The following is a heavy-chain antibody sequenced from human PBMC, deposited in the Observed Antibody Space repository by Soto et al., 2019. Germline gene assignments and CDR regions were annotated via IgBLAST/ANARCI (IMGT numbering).Heavy chain of an antibody. V-gene: IGHV3-21*01. CDR1: GLSLSRYK. Sequence: GSLRLSGAASGLSLSRYKMNWVRQAPGKGLEWVSSISTSSNYIYYADSVKGRFTISRDNAKNSLFLQMNRLRAEDTAVYYCETASFNPYGDYYPDYWGQGTLVTVSS. CDR3: ETASFNPYGDYYPDY. D-gene: IGHD4-17*01. CDR2: ISTSSNYI. J-gene: IGHJ4*02.